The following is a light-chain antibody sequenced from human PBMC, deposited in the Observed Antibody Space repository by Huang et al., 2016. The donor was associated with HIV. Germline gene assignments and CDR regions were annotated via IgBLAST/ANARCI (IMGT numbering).Light chain of an antibody. CDR1: QDIRSS. CDR2: AAS. V-gene: IGKV1-NL1*01. Sequence: DIQMTQSPSSLSASVGDRVTITCRASQDIRSSLALYQQKPGKAPKLLLFAASRLESGGPSRFSGSGSGTDYSLTISSLQPEDFATYYCQQYYTTPRDTFGQGTRLAIK. J-gene: IGKJ5*01. CDR3: QQYYTTPRDT.